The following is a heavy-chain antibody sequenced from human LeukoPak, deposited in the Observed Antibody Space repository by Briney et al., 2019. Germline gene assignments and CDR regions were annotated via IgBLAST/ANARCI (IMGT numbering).Heavy chain of an antibody. J-gene: IGHJ4*02. CDR1: GYTFTSYG. D-gene: IGHD3-10*01. CDR2: ISAYNGNT. V-gene: IGHV1-18*01. CDR3: TRDPNYYGSGSYYNVGFFVL. Sequence: ASVKVSCKASGYTFTSYGISWVRQAPGQGLEWMGWISAYNGNTNYAQKLQGRVTMTTDTSTSTAYMELRSLRSDDTAVYYCTRDPNYYGSGSYYNVGFFVLWGQGTLVTVSS.